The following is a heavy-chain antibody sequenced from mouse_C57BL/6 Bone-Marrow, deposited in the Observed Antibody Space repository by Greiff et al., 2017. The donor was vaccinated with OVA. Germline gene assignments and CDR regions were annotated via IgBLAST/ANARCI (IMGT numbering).Heavy chain of an antibody. V-gene: IGHV5-6*01. D-gene: IGHD1-1*01. J-gene: IGHJ2*01. Sequence: VQPQQSGGDLVKPGGSLKLSCAASGFTFSSYGMSWVRQTPDKRLEWVATISSGGSYTYYPDSVKGRFTISRDNAKNTLYLEMSSLKSEDTAMYYCARHGDYGSFFDYWGQGTTLTVSS. CDR1: GFTFSSYG. CDR2: ISSGGSYT. CDR3: ARHGDYGSFFDY.